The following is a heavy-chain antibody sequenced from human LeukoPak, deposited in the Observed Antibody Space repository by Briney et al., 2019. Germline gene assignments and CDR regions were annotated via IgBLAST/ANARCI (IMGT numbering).Heavy chain of an antibody. Sequence: GGSLRLSCAASGFTFSNYVMTWVRQAPGKGLEWVAGISGSGGSTYYADSVKGRFTISRDNSKNTLYLQMNSLRAEDTAIYYCARYYYDSSGHYYFDYWGQGTLVTVSS. J-gene: IGHJ4*02. V-gene: IGHV3-23*01. CDR1: GFTFSNYV. D-gene: IGHD3-22*01. CDR2: ISGSGGST. CDR3: ARYYYDSSGHYYFDY.